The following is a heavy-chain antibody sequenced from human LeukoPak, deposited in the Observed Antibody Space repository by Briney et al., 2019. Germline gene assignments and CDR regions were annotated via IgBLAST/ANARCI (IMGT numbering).Heavy chain of an antibody. V-gene: IGHV3-23*01. CDR2: ISGSGGST. Sequence: PGGSLRLSCAASGFTFSSYAMSWVRQAPGKGLEWVSAISGSGGSTYYADSVKGRFTISRDNSKNTLYLQMNSLRAEDTAVYYCAKGSLGGLLWFGSESDYWGQGTLVTVSS. J-gene: IGHJ4*02. CDR1: GFTFSSYA. CDR3: AKGSLGGLLWFGSESDY. D-gene: IGHD3-10*01.